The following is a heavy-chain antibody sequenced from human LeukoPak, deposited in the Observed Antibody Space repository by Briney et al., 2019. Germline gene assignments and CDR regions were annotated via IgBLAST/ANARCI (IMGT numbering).Heavy chain of an antibody. V-gene: IGHV3-7*01. J-gene: IGHJ3*02. CDR1: AFTFSSYW. D-gene: IGHD3-10*01. Sequence: PGGSLSLSCAGSAFTFSSYWMSWVRQAPGKGPEWVANIKDDGSEKYYLDSVKGRFTISRDNAKNSLYSQMNSLRAEDTAVYSCARIKEYGFDIWGQGTMVTVSS. CDR2: IKDDGSEK. CDR3: ARIKEYGFDI.